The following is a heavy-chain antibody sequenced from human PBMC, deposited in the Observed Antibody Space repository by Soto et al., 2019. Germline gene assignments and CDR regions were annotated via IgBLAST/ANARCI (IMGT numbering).Heavy chain of an antibody. J-gene: IGHJ4*02. CDR3: ARARATIAAAAIFDC. D-gene: IGHD6-13*01. Sequence: SETLSLTCAVSGGSISTSNWWSWVRQPPGKGLEWIGEVYRTGSTNYNPSLESRLTISVDKSKNQFSLKLTSVTAADTAVYYCARARATIAAAAIFDCWGQGTLVTVS. CDR1: GGSISTSNW. CDR2: VYRTGST. V-gene: IGHV4-4*02.